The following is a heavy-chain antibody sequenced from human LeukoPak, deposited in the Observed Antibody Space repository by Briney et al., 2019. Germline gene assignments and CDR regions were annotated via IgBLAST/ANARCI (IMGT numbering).Heavy chain of an antibody. CDR1: GGSISSYY. V-gene: IGHV4-59*08. D-gene: IGHD6-13*01. CDR3: ARQTRYSSSWYYFDY. J-gene: IGHJ4*02. CDR2: IYYSGST. Sequence: PSETLSLTCTVSGGSISSYYWSWIRQPPGKGLEWIGYIYYSGSTNYNPSLKSRVTISVDTSKNQFSLKLSSVTAADTAVYYCARQTRYSSSWYYFDYWGQGTLVTVSS.